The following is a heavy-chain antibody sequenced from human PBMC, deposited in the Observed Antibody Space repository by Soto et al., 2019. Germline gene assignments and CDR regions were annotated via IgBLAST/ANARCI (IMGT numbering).Heavy chain of an antibody. Sequence: QLQLQESGSGLVKPSQTLSLTCTVSGGSMRTDDHSWSWIRQAPGKGLEWIGYIYHTGATHRNPSLSSRVTAAIDTAKSKFAMQLNSVTAADTAVYYCASNSTRDTSGYGRRLDPWGLGILVTVS. CDR3: ASNSTRDTSGYGRRLDP. J-gene: IGHJ5*02. CDR2: IYHTGAT. V-gene: IGHV4-30-2*01. CDR1: GGSMRTDDHS. D-gene: IGHD5-12*01.